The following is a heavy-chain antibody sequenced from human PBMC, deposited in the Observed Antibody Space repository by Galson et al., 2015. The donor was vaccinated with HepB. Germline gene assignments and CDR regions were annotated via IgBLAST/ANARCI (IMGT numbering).Heavy chain of an antibody. V-gene: IGHV3-23*01. CDR2: ISGIGDST. J-gene: IGHJ4*02. CDR3: AKDYDGNGGFDY. D-gene: IGHD4-23*01. Sequence: SLRLSCAASGFTFSSYAMARVRQAPGKGLEWVSFISGIGDSTFYADSVKGRFTISRDNSRNTLNLQMNSLRAEDTAIYYCAKDYDGNGGFDYWGQGTLVTVSS. CDR1: GFTFSSYA.